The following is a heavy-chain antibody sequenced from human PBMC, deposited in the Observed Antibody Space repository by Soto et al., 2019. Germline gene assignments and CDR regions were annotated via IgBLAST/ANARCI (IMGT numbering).Heavy chain of an antibody. CDR2: INSDGSRT. CDR3: ARFSPDPTYFYYYGMDV. CDR1: GFTFSTYW. V-gene: IGHV3-74*01. J-gene: IGHJ6*02. Sequence: GGSLRLSCAASGFTFSTYWMDWVRQAPGKGLVWVSRINSDGSRTNYADSVKGRFTISRDNAKNTLYLQMNSLRAEDTAVYYCARFSPDPTYFYYYGMDVWGQGTTVTVSS.